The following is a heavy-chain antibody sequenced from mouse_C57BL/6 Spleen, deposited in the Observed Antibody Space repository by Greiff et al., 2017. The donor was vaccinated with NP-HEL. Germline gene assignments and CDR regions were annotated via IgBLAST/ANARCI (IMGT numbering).Heavy chain of an antibody. V-gene: IGHV1-59*01. Sequence: VQLQQPGAELVRPGTSVKLSCKASGYTFTSYWMHWVKQRPGQGLEWIGVIDPSDSYTNYNQKFKGKATLTVDTSSSTAYMQLSSLTSEDSAVYYCAREAYYYGSSDWYFDVWGTGTTVTVSS. CDR1: GYTFTSYW. CDR2: IDPSDSYT. CDR3: AREAYYYGSSDWYFDV. J-gene: IGHJ1*03. D-gene: IGHD1-1*01.